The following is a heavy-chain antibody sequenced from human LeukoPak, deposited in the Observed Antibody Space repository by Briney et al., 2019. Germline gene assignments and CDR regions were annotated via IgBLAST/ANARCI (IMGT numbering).Heavy chain of an antibody. Sequence: SETLSLTCTVSGGSISSYYWSWIRHPPGKGLEWIGYIYYSGSTNYNPSLKSRATISVDTSKNQFSLKLSSVTAADTAVYYCARDRTERIFDLWGRGTLVTVSS. CDR2: IYYSGST. CDR3: ARDRTERIFDL. CDR1: GGSISSYY. D-gene: IGHD1-26*01. V-gene: IGHV4-59*01. J-gene: IGHJ2*01.